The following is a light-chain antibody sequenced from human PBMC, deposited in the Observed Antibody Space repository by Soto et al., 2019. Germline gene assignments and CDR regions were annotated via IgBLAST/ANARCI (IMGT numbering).Light chain of an antibody. V-gene: IGLV1-40*01. J-gene: IGLJ2*01. CDR1: SSNIGAGYD. CDR2: GNY. CDR3: QSYDSSLSGVV. Sequence: QPVLTQPPSVSGAPGQRVTISCTGSSSNIGAGYDVQWYQQLPGTAPKLLIYGNYNRPSGVPDRFSGSKSGTSASLAITGLQADDEADYYCQSYDSSLSGVVFGGGTKLTVL.